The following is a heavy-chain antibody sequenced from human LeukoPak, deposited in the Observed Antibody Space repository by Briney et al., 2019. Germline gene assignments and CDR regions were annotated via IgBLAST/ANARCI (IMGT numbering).Heavy chain of an antibody. CDR2: ISSSSSSYI. CDR1: GFTLSTYS. V-gene: IGHV3-21*01. Sequence: PGGSLRLSCAASGFTLSTYSMNWVRQAPGKGLEWVSCISSSSSSYIYYADSLKGRFTISRDNAKNSLYLQMNSLRAEDTAVYYCARDIGRGYSYGPFDYWGQGTLVTVSS. D-gene: IGHD5-12*01. CDR3: ARDIGRGYSYGPFDY. J-gene: IGHJ4*02.